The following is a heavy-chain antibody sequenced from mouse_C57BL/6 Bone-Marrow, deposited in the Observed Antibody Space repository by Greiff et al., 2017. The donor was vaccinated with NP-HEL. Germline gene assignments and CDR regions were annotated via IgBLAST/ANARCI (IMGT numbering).Heavy chain of an antibody. CDR1: GYTFTSYW. V-gene: IGHV1-64*01. CDR2: IHPNSGST. Sequence: QVQLQQPGAELVKPGASVKLSCKASGYTFTSYWMHWVKQRPGQGLEWIGMIHPNSGSTNYNEKFKSKATLTVDKSSSTAYMQLSSLTSEDSAVYYCARRRIEGLYYAMDYWGQGTSVTVSS. J-gene: IGHJ4*01. D-gene: IGHD3-3*01. CDR3: ARRRIEGLYYAMDY.